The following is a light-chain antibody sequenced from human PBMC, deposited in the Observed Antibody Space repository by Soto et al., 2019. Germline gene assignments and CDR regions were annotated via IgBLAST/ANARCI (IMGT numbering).Light chain of an antibody. Sequence: AGSLERESTISGTGTSSDVGGSNYVSWYQQHPGKAPKLMIYEVSHRPSGVSNRFSGSQSGNTASLTISGLQAEDEADYYCSSYTSSSTFYVFGTGTKVTVL. V-gene: IGLV2-14*01. J-gene: IGLJ1*01. CDR2: EVS. CDR3: SSYTSSSTFYV. CDR1: SSDVGGSNY.